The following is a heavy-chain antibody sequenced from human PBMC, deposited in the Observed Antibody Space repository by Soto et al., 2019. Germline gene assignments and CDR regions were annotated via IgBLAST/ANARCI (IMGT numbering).Heavy chain of an antibody. CDR2: IIPIFGTA. V-gene: IGHV1-69*13. CDR3: ARALVYDILTGPHDY. CDR1: GGTFSMYA. J-gene: IGHJ4*02. D-gene: IGHD3-9*01. Sequence: SVKVSCKASGGTFSMYAISCVGQSPGQGLDWMGGIIPIFGTANYAQKFQGRVTITADESTSTAYMELSSLRSEDTAVYYCARALVYDILTGPHDYWGQGTLVTVSS.